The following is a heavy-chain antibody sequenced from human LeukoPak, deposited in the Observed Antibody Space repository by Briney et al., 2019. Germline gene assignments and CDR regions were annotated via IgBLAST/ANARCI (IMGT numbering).Heavy chain of an antibody. CDR1: GFIFNNYA. CDR2: IGGSGITT. V-gene: IGHV3-23*01. D-gene: IGHD6-13*01. CDR3: ARGASSWEYTTFDI. Sequence: GGSLRLSCAASGFIFNNYAMHWVRQAPGKGLEWVSTIGGSGITTFYADSMKGRFTISRDNSKNAVFLQVNSLRAEDMAIYYCARGASSWEYTTFDIWGQGTIVTVSS. J-gene: IGHJ3*02.